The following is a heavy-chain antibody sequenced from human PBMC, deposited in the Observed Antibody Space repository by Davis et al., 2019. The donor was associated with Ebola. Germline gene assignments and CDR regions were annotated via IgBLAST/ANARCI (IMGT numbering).Heavy chain of an antibody. CDR1: GFSFRDFY. V-gene: IGHV3-11*01. J-gene: IGHJ4*02. D-gene: IGHD5-18*01. Sequence: GGSLRLSCAASGFSFRDFYMNWLRQSPGKGLEWISYISGSGSTVFYADSVKGRFTISRDNAKNSLYLQMNSLRAEDTAVYYCAGGYSYGTLDYWGQGTLVTVSS. CDR3: AGGYSYGTLDY. CDR2: ISGSGSTV.